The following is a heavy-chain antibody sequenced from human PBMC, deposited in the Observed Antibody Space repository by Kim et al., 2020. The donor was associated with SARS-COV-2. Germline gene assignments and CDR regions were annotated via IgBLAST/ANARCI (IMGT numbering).Heavy chain of an antibody. CDR3: ARDGKHIVVVTAILPRYYYYGMDV. V-gene: IGHV1-18*04. Sequence: ASVKVSCKASGYTFTSYGISWVRQAPGQGLEWMGWISAYNGNTNYAQKLQGRVTMTTDTSTSTAYMELRSLRSDDTAVYYCARDGKHIVVVTAILPRYYYYGMDVWGQGTTVTVSS. D-gene: IGHD2-21*02. J-gene: IGHJ6*02. CDR2: ISAYNGNT. CDR1: GYTFTSYG.